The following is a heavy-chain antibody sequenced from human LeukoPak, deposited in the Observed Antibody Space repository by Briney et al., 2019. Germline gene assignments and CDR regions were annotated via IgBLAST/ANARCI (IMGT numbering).Heavy chain of an antibody. D-gene: IGHD2-15*01. CDR3: ARLPDIVVVVAATAFDY. J-gene: IGHJ4*02. CDR2: IYYSGST. V-gene: IGHV4-39*01. CDR1: GGSISSSSYY. Sequence: PSETLSLTCTVSGGSISSSSYYWGWIRQPPGKGLEWIGSIYYSGSTYYNPSLKSRVTISVDTSKNQFSLKLSSVTAADTAVYYCARLPDIVVVVAATAFDYWGQGTLVTVSS.